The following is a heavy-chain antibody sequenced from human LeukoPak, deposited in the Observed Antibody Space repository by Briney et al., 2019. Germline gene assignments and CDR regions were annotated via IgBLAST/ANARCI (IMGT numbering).Heavy chain of an antibody. CDR2: IWYDGSNK. J-gene: IGHJ3*02. CDR3: AKFPGAFDI. V-gene: IGHV3-33*06. CDR1: GFTFSSYG. Sequence: GGSLRLSCAASGFTFSSYGMHWVRQAPGKGLEWVAVIWYDGSNKYYADSVKGRFTISRDNSKNTLYLQMNSLRAEDTAVYYCAKFPGAFDIWGQGTMVTVSS.